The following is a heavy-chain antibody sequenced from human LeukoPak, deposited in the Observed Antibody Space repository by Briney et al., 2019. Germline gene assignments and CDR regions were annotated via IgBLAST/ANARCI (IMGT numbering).Heavy chain of an antibody. J-gene: IGHJ4*02. CDR3: ARGAEMATINYFDY. CDR2: ISYDGSNK. V-gene: IGHV3-30*03. Sequence: PGGSLRLSCAASGFTFSSYGMHWVRQAPGKGLEWVAVISYDGSNKYYADSVKGRFTISRDNAKNSLYLQMNSLRAEDTAVYYCARGAEMATINYFDYWGQGTLVTVSS. D-gene: IGHD5-24*01. CDR1: GFTFSSYG.